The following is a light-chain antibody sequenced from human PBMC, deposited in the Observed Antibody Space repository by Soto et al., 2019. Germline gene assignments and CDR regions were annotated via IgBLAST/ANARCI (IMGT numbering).Light chain of an antibody. CDR2: EVS. Sequence: QSVLTQPPSASGSPGQSVTISCTGTSRDVGGEKYVSWYQQYPGKAPKLMIYEVSKRPSGVPDRFSGSKSGNTASLTVSGLQAEDEGDYYCSSYAGSNNWVFGGGTQLTVL. V-gene: IGLV2-8*01. J-gene: IGLJ3*02. CDR1: SRDVGGEKY. CDR3: SSYAGSNNWV.